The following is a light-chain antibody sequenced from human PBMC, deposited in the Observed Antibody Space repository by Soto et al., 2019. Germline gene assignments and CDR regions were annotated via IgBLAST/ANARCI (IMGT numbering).Light chain of an antibody. CDR3: QQSYFTPWT. J-gene: IGKJ1*01. CDR2: GAS. CDR1: HSMSTY. Sequence: EIVMTHSPSSLSASVGDRVTITCRASHSMSTYLNWYQQKPGKAPKLLIYGASTLQSGVPSRFSGSGSGTDFTLTISSLQPEDFATYYCQQSYFTPWTFGQGTKVDIK. V-gene: IGKV1-39*01.